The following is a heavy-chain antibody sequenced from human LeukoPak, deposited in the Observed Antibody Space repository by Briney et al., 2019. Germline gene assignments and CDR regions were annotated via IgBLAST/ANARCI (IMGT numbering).Heavy chain of an antibody. CDR1: GGSISSSSYY. Sequence: SETLSLTCTVSGGSISSSSYYWGWIRQPPGKGLEWIGSIYYSGSTYYNPSLKSRVTISVDTSKNQFSLKLSSVTAADTAVYYCATSTDYYGSGSYSYWGQGTLVTVSS. CDR3: ATSTDYYGSGSYSY. D-gene: IGHD3-10*01. J-gene: IGHJ4*02. V-gene: IGHV4-39*01. CDR2: IYYSGST.